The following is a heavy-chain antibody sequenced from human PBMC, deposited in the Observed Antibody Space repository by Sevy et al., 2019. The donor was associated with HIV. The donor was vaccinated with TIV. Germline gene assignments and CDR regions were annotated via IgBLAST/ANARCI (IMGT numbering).Heavy chain of an antibody. CDR1: GFTFDDYG. D-gene: IGHD3-16*01. V-gene: IGHV3-20*04. CDR2: INWHGGNT. Sequence: GGSLRLSCVVSGFTFDDYGMSWVRQAAGKGLEWVSGINWHGGNTGYADSVKGRFTVSRDNAKNSLYLQMNNLRAEDTALYYCARGLPSVYDPTLGVHDYWGQGTLVTVSS. J-gene: IGHJ4*02. CDR3: ARGLPSVYDPTLGVHDY.